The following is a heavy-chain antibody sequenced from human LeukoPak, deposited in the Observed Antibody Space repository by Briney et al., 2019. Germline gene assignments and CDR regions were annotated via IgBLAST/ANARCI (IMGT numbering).Heavy chain of an antibody. V-gene: IGHV4-31*03. CDR3: AREFRRDWFDP. Sequence: SETLSLTCTVSGGSISSGGYYWSWIRQPPGKGLEWIGYIYYSGSTYYNPSLKSRVTISVDTSKNQFSLKLSSVTAADTAVYYCAREFRRDWFDPWGQGTLVTVSA. J-gene: IGHJ5*02. CDR2: IYYSGST. CDR1: GGSISSGGYY.